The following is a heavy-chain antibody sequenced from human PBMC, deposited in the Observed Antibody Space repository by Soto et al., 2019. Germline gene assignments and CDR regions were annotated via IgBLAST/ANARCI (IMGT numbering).Heavy chain of an antibody. CDR2: IWYDGSNK. D-gene: IGHD2-15*01. CDR1: GFTFSSYG. V-gene: IGHV3-33*01. CDR3: AILVVADPDDAFDI. Sequence: PGGSLRLSCAASGFTFSSYGMHWVRQAPGKGLEWVAVIWYDGSNKYYADSVKGRFTISRDNSKNTLYLQMNSLRAEDTAVYYCAILVVADPDDAFDIWGQGTMVTVSS. J-gene: IGHJ3*02.